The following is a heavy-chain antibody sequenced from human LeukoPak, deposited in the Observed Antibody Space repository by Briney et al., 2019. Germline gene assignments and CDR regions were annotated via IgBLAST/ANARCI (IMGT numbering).Heavy chain of an antibody. J-gene: IGHJ5*02. CDR2: IIPIFGTA. Sequence: SVKVSCKASGGTFSSYAISWVRQAPGQGLEWMGGIIPIFGTANYAQKFQGRVTITADESTSTAYMELSSLRSEDTAVYYCARAYTYYYDSSGYYYAGNWFDPWGQGTLVTVSS. CDR1: GGTFSSYA. D-gene: IGHD3-22*01. V-gene: IGHV1-69*13. CDR3: ARAYTYYYDSSGYYYAGNWFDP.